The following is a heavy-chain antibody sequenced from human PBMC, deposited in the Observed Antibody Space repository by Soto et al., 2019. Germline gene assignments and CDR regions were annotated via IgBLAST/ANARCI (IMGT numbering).Heavy chain of an antibody. D-gene: IGHD3-22*01. J-gene: IGHJ1*01. CDR3: ARWSDSSGYSFYFQH. V-gene: IGHV3-7*03. CDR1: GFTVSNYL. CDR2: IKQDGSEK. Sequence: GGSRRLSCAASGFTVSNYLMSWVRQAPGKGLEWVANIKQDGSEKYYVDSVKGRFTISRDNAKNSLYLQMNSLRAEDTAVYYCARWSDSSGYSFYFQHWGQGTLVTVSS.